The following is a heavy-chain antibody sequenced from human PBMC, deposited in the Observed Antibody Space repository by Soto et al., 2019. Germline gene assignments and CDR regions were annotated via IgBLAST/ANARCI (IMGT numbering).Heavy chain of an antibody. CDR3: TRGPRVDSAGTGAH. D-gene: IGHD6-13*01. CDR1: GFSFSTYW. J-gene: IGHJ4*02. V-gene: IGHV3-74*03. Sequence: DVQLVESGGGLAQPGGSLRLSCTASGFSFSTYWMHWVRQVPGKGPVWVSRISGDGNTTTYADSVKGRFTISRDNPNNILYLEMNTLRAEDTAVYHCTRGPRVDSAGTGAHWGQGTLVTVSS. CDR2: ISGDGNTT.